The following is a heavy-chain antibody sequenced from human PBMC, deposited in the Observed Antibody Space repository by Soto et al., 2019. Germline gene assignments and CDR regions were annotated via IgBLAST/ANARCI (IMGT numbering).Heavy chain of an antibody. V-gene: IGHV3-23*01. D-gene: IGHD2-2*01. Sequence: PGGSLRLSCAASGLTFSRDAMSCVRQAPGKGLEWVSAISGSGGSTYYADSVKGRFTISRDNSKNTLYLQMNSLRAEDTAVYYCAKRRYCSSTSCDYPNYYYYYMDVWGKGTTVTVSS. CDR2: ISGSGGST. CDR1: GLTFSRDA. J-gene: IGHJ6*03. CDR3: AKRRYCSSTSCDYPNYYYYYMDV.